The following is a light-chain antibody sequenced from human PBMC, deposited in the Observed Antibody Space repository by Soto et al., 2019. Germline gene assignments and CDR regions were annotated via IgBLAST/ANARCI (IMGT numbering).Light chain of an antibody. Sequence: QSALTQPPSASGSPGQSVTISCTGNSNDVGHSSFISWYQQHPGKGPKLIIYEVSKRPSGVPDRFSGSKSGNTASLSVSGLQDEDEADYFCNAQADNGKHVFCTGTKLTVL. CDR2: EVS. CDR3: NAQADNGKHV. J-gene: IGLJ1*01. CDR1: SNDVGHSSF. V-gene: IGLV2-8*01.